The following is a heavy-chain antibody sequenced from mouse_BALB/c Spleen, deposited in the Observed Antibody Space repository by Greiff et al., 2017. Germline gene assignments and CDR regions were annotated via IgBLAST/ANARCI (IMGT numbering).Heavy chain of an antibody. CDR2: IWAGGST. CDR3: AKPYGSSYWYFDV. CDR1: GFSLTSYG. J-gene: IGHJ1*01. D-gene: IGHD1-1*01. V-gene: IGHV2-9*02. Sequence: VKLMESGPGLVAPSQSLSITCTVSGFSLTSYGVHWVRQPPGKGLEWLGVIWAGGSTNYNSALMSRLSISKDNSKSQVFLKLNSLQTDDTATYYCAKPYGSSYWYFDVWGAGTTVTVSS.